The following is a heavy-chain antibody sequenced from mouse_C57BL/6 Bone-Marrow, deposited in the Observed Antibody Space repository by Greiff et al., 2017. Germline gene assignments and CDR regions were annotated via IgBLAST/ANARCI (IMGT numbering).Heavy chain of an antibody. D-gene: IGHD2-3*01. CDR1: GYTFTDYE. V-gene: IGHV1-15*01. J-gene: IGHJ3*01. CDR3: TRGWVLQDWFAY. Sequence: VKLVESGAELVRPGASVTLSCKASGYTFTDYEMHWVKQTPVHGLEWIGAIDPETGGTAYTHKFKGKAILTADKSSSTAYMELRSLTSEDSAVYYCTRGWVLQDWFAYWGQGTLVTVSA. CDR2: IDPETGGT.